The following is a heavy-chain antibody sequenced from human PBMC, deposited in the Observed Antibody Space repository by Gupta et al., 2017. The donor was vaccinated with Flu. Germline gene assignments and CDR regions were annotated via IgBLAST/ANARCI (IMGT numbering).Heavy chain of an antibody. Sequence: QVQLQQWGAGLLKPSETLSLTCAVYGGSFSGYYWSWIRQPPGKGLEWIGEINHSGSTNYNPSLKSRVTISVDTSKNQFSLKLSSVTAADTAVYYCARGRSVNREKRPNDFDYWGQGTLVTVSS. CDR3: ARGRSVNREKRPNDFDY. J-gene: IGHJ4*02. D-gene: IGHD3-10*01. CDR2: INHSGST. CDR1: GGSFSGYY. V-gene: IGHV4-34*01.